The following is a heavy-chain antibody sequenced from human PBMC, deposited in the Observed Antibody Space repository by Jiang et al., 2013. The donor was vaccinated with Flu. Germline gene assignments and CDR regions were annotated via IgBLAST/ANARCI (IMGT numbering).Heavy chain of an antibody. D-gene: IGHD4-17*01. Sequence: KPSETLSLTCTVSGGSISSYYWSWIRQPPGKGLEWIGYIYYSGSTYYNPSLKSRVTISVDTSKNQFSLKLSSVTAADTAVYYCARVGVPYGDYYYFDYWGQGTLVTVSS. CDR2: IYYSGST. CDR1: GGSISSYY. V-gene: IGHV4-59*12. J-gene: IGHJ4*02. CDR3: ARVGVPYGDYYYFDY.